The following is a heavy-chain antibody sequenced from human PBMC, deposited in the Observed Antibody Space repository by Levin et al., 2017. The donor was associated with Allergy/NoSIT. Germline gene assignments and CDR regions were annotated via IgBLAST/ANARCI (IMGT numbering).Heavy chain of an antibody. Sequence: GESLKISCKASGYTFTGYYMHWVRQAPGQGLEWMGRINPNSGGTNYAQKFQGRVTMTRDTSISTAYMELSRLRSDDTAVYYCAREAVAATNWFDPWGQGTLVTVSS. CDR1: GYTFTGYY. V-gene: IGHV1-2*06. J-gene: IGHJ5*02. D-gene: IGHD2-15*01. CDR2: INPNSGGT. CDR3: AREAVAATNWFDP.